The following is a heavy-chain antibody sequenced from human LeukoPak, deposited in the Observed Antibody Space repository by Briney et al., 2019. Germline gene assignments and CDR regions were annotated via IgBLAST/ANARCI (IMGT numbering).Heavy chain of an antibody. CDR1: GGSTRSYY. CDR3: ARCVGSNWFDP. J-gene: IGHJ5*02. Sequence: PSETLSLTCTVSGGSTRSYYWSWIRQPPGKGLEWIGYMDYSGSTNYNPSLRSRVTMSVDTSKNQFSLKMGSVTAADTAVYYCARCVGSNWFDPWGQGTLVTVSS. CDR2: MDYSGST. D-gene: IGHD1-26*01. V-gene: IGHV4-59*01.